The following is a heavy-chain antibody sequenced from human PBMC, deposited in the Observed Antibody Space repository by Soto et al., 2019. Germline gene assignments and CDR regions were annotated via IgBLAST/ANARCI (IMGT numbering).Heavy chain of an antibody. D-gene: IGHD4-17*01. V-gene: IGHV3-21*06. Sequence: GGSLSLSCGGSGFTFSTYNLNWVRQAPGRGLEWVASISSSGRHIYYSESLKGRISISRDNAKNSVNLQINSLRGDDTAVYYCAANDYGGQLDHWGQGTLVTVSS. CDR3: AANDYGGQLDH. CDR1: GFTFSTYN. J-gene: IGHJ4*02. CDR2: ISSSGRHI.